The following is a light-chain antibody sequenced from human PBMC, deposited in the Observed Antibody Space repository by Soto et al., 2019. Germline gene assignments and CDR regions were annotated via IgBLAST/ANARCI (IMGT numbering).Light chain of an antibody. J-gene: IGLJ1*01. Sequence: SYELTQPPSVSVAPGQTARITCGGNNIGSKSVNWYQQKPGQAPVLVVYEDSDRPSGIPERFSGSNSGNTATLTISRAEAGDAADYYCQVWDSSSDNYVFGNGTKVTV. CDR3: QVWDSSSDNYV. V-gene: IGLV3-21*02. CDR2: EDS. CDR1: NIGSKS.